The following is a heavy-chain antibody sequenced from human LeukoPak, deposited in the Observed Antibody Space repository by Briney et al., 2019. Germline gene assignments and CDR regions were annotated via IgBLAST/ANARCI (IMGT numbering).Heavy chain of an antibody. V-gene: IGHV1-46*01. Sequence: GASVKVSCKASGYTFTSYYMHWVRQAPGQGLEWMGIINPSGGSTSYAQKFQGRVTITADESTSTAYMELSSLRSEDTAVYYCARDVPGSCGGDCYAQDWGNAFDIWGQGTMVTVSS. CDR2: INPSGGST. CDR1: GYTFTSYY. CDR3: ARDVPGSCGGDCYAQDWGNAFDI. J-gene: IGHJ3*02. D-gene: IGHD2-21*02.